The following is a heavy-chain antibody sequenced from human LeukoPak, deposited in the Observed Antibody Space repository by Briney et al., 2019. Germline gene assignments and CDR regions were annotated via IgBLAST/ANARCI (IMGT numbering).Heavy chain of an antibody. CDR1: GFTFSSYA. CDR2: ISGSGGST. V-gene: IGHV3-23*01. CDR3: AKTIYDYVWGSYRYALDY. J-gene: IGHJ4*02. Sequence: GGSLRLSCAASGFTFSSYAMSWVRQAPGKGLEWVSAISGSGGSTYYADSVKGRFTISRYNSKNTLYLQMNSLRAEDTAVYYCAKTIYDYVWGSYRYALDYWGQGTLVTVSS. D-gene: IGHD3-16*02.